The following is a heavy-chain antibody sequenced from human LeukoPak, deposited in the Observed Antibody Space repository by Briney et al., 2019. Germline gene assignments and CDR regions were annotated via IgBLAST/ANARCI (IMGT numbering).Heavy chain of an antibody. J-gene: IGHJ4*02. Sequence: PGGSLRLSCAASGFTFSSYGMHWVRQAPGKGLEWVAFIRYDGSNKYYADSVKGRFTISRDNSKNTLYLQMNSLRAEDTAVYYCARAAPGYSSSWYHLDYWGQGTLVTVSS. V-gene: IGHV3-30*02. CDR2: IRYDGSNK. CDR3: ARAAPGYSSSWYHLDY. CDR1: GFTFSSYG. D-gene: IGHD6-13*01.